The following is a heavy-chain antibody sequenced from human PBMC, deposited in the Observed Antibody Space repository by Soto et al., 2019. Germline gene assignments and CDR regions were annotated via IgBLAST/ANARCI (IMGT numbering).Heavy chain of an antibody. V-gene: IGHV4-59*12. CDR1: GGSITNYY. Sequence: PSETLPLTCTVSGGSITNYYWIWIRQPPGKGLEWIGYIHHSGRTHYNPSLKSRVTISVDRSKNQFSLKLSSVTAADTAVYYCARGQVVAAQHWGQGTLVTVSS. CDR2: IHHSGRT. J-gene: IGHJ4*02. CDR3: ARGQVVAAQH. D-gene: IGHD2-15*01.